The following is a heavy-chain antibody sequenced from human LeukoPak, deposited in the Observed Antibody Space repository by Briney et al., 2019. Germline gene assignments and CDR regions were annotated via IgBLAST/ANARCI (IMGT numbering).Heavy chain of an antibody. V-gene: IGHV3-30*18. D-gene: IGHD3-10*01. CDR1: GFTFSSYG. CDR3: AKWDYGSGSLTDY. Sequence: GRSLRLSCAASGFTFSSYGMHWVRQAPGKGLEWVAVISYDGSNKYYADSVKGRFTTSRDNSKNTLYLQMNSLRAEDTAVYYCAKWDYGSGSLTDYWGQGTLVTVSS. J-gene: IGHJ4*02. CDR2: ISYDGSNK.